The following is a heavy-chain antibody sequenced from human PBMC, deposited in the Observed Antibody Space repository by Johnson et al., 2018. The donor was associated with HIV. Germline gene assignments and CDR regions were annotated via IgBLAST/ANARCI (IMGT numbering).Heavy chain of an antibody. Sequence: VQLVESGGGLVKPGGSLRLSCAASGFTFSDYYMSWIRQAPGKGLEWVGRIKSKTDGGTTDYAAPVKGRFTISRDDSKNTLYLQMNSLRAEDTAVYYCAKGPNGQLDDAFHIWGQGTMVTVSS. J-gene: IGHJ3*02. CDR2: IKSKTDGGTT. CDR3: AKGPNGQLDDAFHI. CDR1: GFTFSDYY. V-gene: IGHV3-15*05. D-gene: IGHD6-6*01.